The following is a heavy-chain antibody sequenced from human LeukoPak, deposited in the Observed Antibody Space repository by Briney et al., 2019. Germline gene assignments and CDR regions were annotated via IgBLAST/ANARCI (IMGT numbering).Heavy chain of an antibody. CDR3: ATGARGSD. Sequence: PGGSLRLSCAASGVTLSNTWMTWVRQAPGKGLEWVGRKSKTDGGTTEYAAPVKGRFTILRDDSKNTLSLEMNSLKTEDAGVYYCATGARGSDWGQGTLVTVSS. V-gene: IGHV3-15*01. D-gene: IGHD3-10*01. CDR2: KSKTDGGTT. J-gene: IGHJ4*02. CDR1: GVTLSNTW.